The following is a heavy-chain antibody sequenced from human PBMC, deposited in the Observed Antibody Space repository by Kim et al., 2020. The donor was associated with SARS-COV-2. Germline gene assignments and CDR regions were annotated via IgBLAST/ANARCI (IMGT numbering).Heavy chain of an antibody. CDR2: IYSGGST. Sequence: GGSLRLSCAASGFTVSSNYMSWVRQAPGKGLEWVSVIYSGGSTYYADSVKGRFTISRDNSKNTLYLQMNSLRAEDTAVYYCARDSVDTAMGSGYWGQGTLVTVSS. V-gene: IGHV3-66*01. D-gene: IGHD5-18*01. CDR3: ARDSVDTAMGSGY. CDR1: GFTVSSNY. J-gene: IGHJ4*02.